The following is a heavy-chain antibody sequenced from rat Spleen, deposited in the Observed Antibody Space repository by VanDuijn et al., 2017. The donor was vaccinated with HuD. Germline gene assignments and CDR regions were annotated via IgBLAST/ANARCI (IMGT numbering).Heavy chain of an antibody. Sequence: EVQLVESGGGLVQPGRSLKLSCVASGFTFNNYWMTWIRQAPGKGLEWVASITNTGGSTYYPDSVKGRFTISRDNAKSTLYLQMNSLRSEETATYYCTTSTEGTLDDWGQVVMVTVSS. J-gene: IGHJ2*01. CDR2: ITNTGGST. V-gene: IGHV5-31*01. D-gene: IGHD1-11*01. CDR3: TTSTEGTLDD. CDR1: GFTFNNYW.